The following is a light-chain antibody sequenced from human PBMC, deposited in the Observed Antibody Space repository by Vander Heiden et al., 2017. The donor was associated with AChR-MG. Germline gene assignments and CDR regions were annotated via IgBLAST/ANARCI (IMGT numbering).Light chain of an antibody. Sequence: SALSTPPSASVSPGQSVTISCTGTSSHVGGYHYACWYEQRPGKAPKLVMFEVSKRPSGVPERVNGSEAGTNASMTVAGLQAEYETEDDCSSYAGSFKGIFGTGTMVTV. CDR2: EVS. CDR1: SSHVGGYHY. J-gene: IGLJ1*01. V-gene: IGLV2-8*01. CDR3: SSYAGSFKGI.